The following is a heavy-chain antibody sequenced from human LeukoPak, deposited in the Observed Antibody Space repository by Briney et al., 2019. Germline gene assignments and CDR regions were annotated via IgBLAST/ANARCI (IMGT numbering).Heavy chain of an antibody. J-gene: IGHJ4*02. CDR2: INPSGGT. D-gene: IGHD6-13*01. CDR1: GYTFTSYY. V-gene: IGHV1-46*01. CDR3: AREGVAGTGLDY. Sequence: GASVKVSCKASGYTFTSYYMHWVRQAPGQGLEWMGIINPSGGTSYAQNLQGRITMTRDTSTSTLYMELSSLRSEDTAVYSCAREGVAGTGLDYWGQGTLVTVSS.